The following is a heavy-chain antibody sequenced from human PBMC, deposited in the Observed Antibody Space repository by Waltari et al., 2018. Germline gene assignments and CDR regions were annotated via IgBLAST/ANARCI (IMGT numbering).Heavy chain of an antibody. CDR3: ARDRDWAFDI. V-gene: IGHV3-48*04. Sequence: EVQLVESGGGLVQPGGSLRLSCAASGFTFSSYSMTWFRQAPGKGLGWVSYISGDSGSIHYADSVKGRITVSRDNAKNSLYLQMSSLTAEDTAVFYCARDRDWAFDIWGQGTMVTVSS. J-gene: IGHJ3*02. CDR2: ISGDSGSI. D-gene: IGHD2-21*01. CDR1: GFTFSSYS.